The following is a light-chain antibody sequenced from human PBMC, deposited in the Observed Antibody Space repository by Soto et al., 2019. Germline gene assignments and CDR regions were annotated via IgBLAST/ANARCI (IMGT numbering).Light chain of an antibody. Sequence: DVEMTQTPSSVSASVGDRVTITCRASERIGSWLAWYQQKPGKAPKLLIYGASNLHGEVPTRFSGSGSETDIALTISRLQHEDVATYHYQQTYSFPHTFGQGTEVEIK. CDR3: QQTYSFPHT. CDR1: ERIGSW. CDR2: GAS. J-gene: IGKJ2*01. V-gene: IGKV1-12*01.